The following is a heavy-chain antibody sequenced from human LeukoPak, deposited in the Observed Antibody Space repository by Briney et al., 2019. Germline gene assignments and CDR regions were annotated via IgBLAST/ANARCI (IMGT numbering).Heavy chain of an antibody. Sequence: SETLSLTCTVSGGSISYYWSWIRQPPGKGLEWIGYIYYSGSTYYNPSLKSRVTISVDTSKNQFSLKLSSVTAADTAVYYCARETYGDYVQGVDYWGQGTLVTVSS. D-gene: IGHD4-17*01. CDR3: ARETYGDYVQGVDY. J-gene: IGHJ4*02. V-gene: IGHV4-59*12. CDR1: GGSISYY. CDR2: IYYSGST.